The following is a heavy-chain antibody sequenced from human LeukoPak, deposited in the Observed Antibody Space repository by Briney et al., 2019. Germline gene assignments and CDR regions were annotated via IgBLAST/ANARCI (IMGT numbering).Heavy chain of an antibody. D-gene: IGHD3-22*01. Sequence: SETLSLTCTVSGGSISSGSYYWSWIRRPAGKGLEWIGRIYSSGSTNYNPSLKSRVTISLDTSKNQFSLKLSSVTAADTAVYYCARARRDSSGYSYYYMDVWGKGTTVTISS. CDR3: ARARRDSSGYSYYYMDV. CDR1: GGSISSGSYY. CDR2: IYSSGST. J-gene: IGHJ6*03. V-gene: IGHV4-61*02.